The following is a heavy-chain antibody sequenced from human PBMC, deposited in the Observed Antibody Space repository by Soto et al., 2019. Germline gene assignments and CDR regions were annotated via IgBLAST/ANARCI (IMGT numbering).Heavy chain of an antibody. J-gene: IGHJ6*02. CDR1: GGSISTDY. CDR2: IYYGGST. V-gene: IGHV4-59*01. Sequence: QVQLQESGPGLVKPSETMSLTCTVSGGSISTDYWSWIRQPPGKRLEYIGFIYYGGSTNYNPSLESRVTISPDTSKSQFSLKLSSVTAADPAVYYCARGEWFLRGYGMDVWGRGTTVTVS. CDR3: ARGEWFLRGYGMDV. D-gene: IGHD3-3*01.